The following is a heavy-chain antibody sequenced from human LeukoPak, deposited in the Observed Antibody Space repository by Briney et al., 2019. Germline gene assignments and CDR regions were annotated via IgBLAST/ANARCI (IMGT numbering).Heavy chain of an antibody. CDR2: IXXXAYGGTT. D-gene: IGHD1-1*01. CDR3: XXDKERXXXXXXRGXY. CDR1: GFTFGDYA. Sequence: GGSLRLSCTASGFTFGDYAMSWFRQAPGKGLEWVGXIXXXAYGGTTXYAASVKGRFTISRDDSKSIAYLQMNSLKTEDTAVYXXXXDKERXXXXXXRGXYWGQGTLVTVSS. V-gene: IGHV3-49*03. J-gene: IGHJ4*02.